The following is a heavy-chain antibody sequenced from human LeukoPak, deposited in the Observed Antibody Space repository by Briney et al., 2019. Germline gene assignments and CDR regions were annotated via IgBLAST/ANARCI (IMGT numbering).Heavy chain of an antibody. CDR2: IYYSGST. Sequence: SETLSLTCTVSGGSISSYYWSWIRQPPGKGLEWIGYIYYSGSTNYNPSLKSRVTISVDTSKNQFSLKLSSVTAADTAVYYCARDYGGKFDSWGQGTLVTVSS. CDR3: ARDYGGKFDS. J-gene: IGHJ4*02. CDR1: GGSISSYY. V-gene: IGHV4-59*01. D-gene: IGHD4-23*01.